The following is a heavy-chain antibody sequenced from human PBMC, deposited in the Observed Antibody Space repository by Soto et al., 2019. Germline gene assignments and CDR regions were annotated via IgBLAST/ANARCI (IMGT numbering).Heavy chain of an antibody. D-gene: IGHD1-7*01. CDR2: ISAAGTST. Sequence: GGSLRLSCGASGFTFSHYAMYWVRQAPGKGLEWVSAISAAGTSTYYADSVKGRFTISRDSSKNSLYLQMNSPRPEDTAVYYCAKAWIPGTINYWDQGALVTVSS. CDR3: AKAWIPGTINY. V-gene: IGHV3-23*01. J-gene: IGHJ4*02. CDR1: GFTFSHYA.